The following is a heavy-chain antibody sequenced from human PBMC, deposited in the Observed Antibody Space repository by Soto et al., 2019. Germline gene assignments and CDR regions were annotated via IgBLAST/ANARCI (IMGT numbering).Heavy chain of an antibody. CDR3: ARDSYYDILTGYSRNAFDI. CDR1: GYTFIGHY. V-gene: IGHV1-2*02. D-gene: IGHD3-9*01. CDR2: INPNSGGT. Sequence: ASVKVSCKASGYTFIGHYIHWVRQAPGQGLEWMGWINPNSGGTNYAQKFQGRVTMTRDTSISIAYMELSRLRSDDTAVYYCARDSYYDILTGYSRNAFDIWGQGTMVTVSS. J-gene: IGHJ3*02.